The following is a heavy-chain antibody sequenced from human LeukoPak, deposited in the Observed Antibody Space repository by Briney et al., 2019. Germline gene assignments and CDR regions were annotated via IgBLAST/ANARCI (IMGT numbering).Heavy chain of an antibody. CDR3: ARLRYCSSTSCFDY. Sequence: SETLSLTCTVSGGSISSYYWSWIRQPPGKGLEWIGYIYYGGSTNYNPSLKSRVTISVDTSKNQFSLKLSSVTAADTAVYYCARLRYCSSTSCFDYWGQGTLVTVSS. CDR1: GGSISSYY. V-gene: IGHV4-59*08. J-gene: IGHJ4*02. CDR2: IYYGGST. D-gene: IGHD2-2*01.